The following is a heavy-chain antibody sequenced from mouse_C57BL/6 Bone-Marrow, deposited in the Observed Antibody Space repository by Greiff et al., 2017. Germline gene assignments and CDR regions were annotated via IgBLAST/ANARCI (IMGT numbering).Heavy chain of an antibody. CDR2: ISSGGSYT. CDR1: GFTFSSYG. Sequence: EVKVVESGGDLVKPGGSLKLSCAASGFTFSSYGMSWVRQTPDKRLEWVATISSGGSYTYYPDSVKGRFTISRDNAKNTLYLQMSSLKSEDTAMYYCARGGGYWVADWGQGTLVTVSA. CDR3: ARGGGYWVAD. V-gene: IGHV5-6*02. D-gene: IGHD1-1*02. J-gene: IGHJ3*01.